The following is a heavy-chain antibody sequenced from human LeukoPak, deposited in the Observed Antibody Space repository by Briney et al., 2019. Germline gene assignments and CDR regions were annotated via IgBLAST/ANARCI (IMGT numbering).Heavy chain of an antibody. J-gene: IGHJ4*02. Sequence: TLETLSLTCAVYGGSFSGYYWSWIRQPPGKGLEWIGEINHSGSTNYNPSLKSRVTISVDTSKNQFSLKLSSVTAADTAVYYCARHREQGYYDSSGFDYWGQGTLVTVSS. CDR3: ARHREQGYYDSSGFDY. CDR2: INHSGST. CDR1: GGSFSGYY. D-gene: IGHD3-22*01. V-gene: IGHV4-34*01.